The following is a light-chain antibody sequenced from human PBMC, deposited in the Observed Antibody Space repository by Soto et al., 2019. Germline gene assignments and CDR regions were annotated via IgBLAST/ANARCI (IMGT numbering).Light chain of an antibody. J-gene: IGKJ1*01. CDR2: RTS. CDR1: QSVISAD. CDR3: QQYGNFPRT. V-gene: IGKV3-20*01. Sequence: EVVLTQSPGTLSLSPGERATLSCRASQSVISADLAWYQQKPGPAPRLLLYRTSSRVTGVPDRFSGSGSGTDFSLTISRLEPEDFAVYYCQQYGNFPRTFGQGTKVEIK.